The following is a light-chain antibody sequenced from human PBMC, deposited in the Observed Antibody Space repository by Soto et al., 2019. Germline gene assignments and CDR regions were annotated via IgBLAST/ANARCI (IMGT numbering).Light chain of an antibody. V-gene: IGLV2-8*01. Sequence: QSALTQPPSASGSPGQSVTISCTGTSSDVGGYNYVSWYQQHPGKAPKFMIYEVSKRPSGVPDRFSGSKSGNTAPLTVSGLQADDEADYYCSSYAGSNNPVIFGGGTQLTVL. CDR2: EVS. J-gene: IGLJ2*01. CDR1: SSDVGGYNY. CDR3: SSYAGSNNPVI.